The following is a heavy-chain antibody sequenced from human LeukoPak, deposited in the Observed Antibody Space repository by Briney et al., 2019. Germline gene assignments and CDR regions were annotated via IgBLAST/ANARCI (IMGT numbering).Heavy chain of an antibody. Sequence: GESLKISCNGSGYSFTSYWIGWVRQMPGKGLEWMGIIYPGDSDTRYSPSFQGQVTISADKSISTAYLQWSSLKASDTAMYYCARPGITMVRGAQGFAFDIWGQGTMVTVSS. J-gene: IGHJ3*02. V-gene: IGHV5-51*01. D-gene: IGHD3-10*01. CDR1: GYSFTSYW. CDR2: IYPGDSDT. CDR3: ARPGITMVRGAQGFAFDI.